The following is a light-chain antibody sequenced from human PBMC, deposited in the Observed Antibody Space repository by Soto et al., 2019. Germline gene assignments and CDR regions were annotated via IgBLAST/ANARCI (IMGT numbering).Light chain of an antibody. Sequence: EVVLTQSPGTLSLSPGERATLSCRASQSVSSSYLTWYQQKPGQAPRLLIYGASSRATGIPDRFSGSGSGTDFTLTISRLEPEDFAMYYCQQYGSSPRLTFGGGTNVEIK. J-gene: IGKJ4*01. CDR1: QSVSSSY. V-gene: IGKV3-20*01. CDR2: GAS. CDR3: QQYGSSPRLT.